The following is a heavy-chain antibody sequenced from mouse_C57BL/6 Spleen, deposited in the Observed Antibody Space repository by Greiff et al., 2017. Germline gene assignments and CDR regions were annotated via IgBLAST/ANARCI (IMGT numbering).Heavy chain of an antibody. V-gene: IGHV5-17*01. Sequence: EVMLVESGGGLVKPGGSLKLSCAASGFTFSDYGMHWVRQAPEKGLEWVAYISSGSSTIYYADTVKGRFTISRDNAKNNLFLQMTSLRSEDTAMYYCAKLYYGYDGAMDYWGQGTSGTVSS. CDR3: AKLYYGYDGAMDY. CDR2: ISSGSSTI. J-gene: IGHJ4*01. D-gene: IGHD2-2*01. CDR1: GFTFSDYG.